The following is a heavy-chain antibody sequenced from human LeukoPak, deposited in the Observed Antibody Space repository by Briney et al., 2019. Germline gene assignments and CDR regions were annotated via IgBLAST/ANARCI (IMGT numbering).Heavy chain of an antibody. D-gene: IGHD2-2*02. CDR3: VRDCSSTSCYNVY. Sequence: ASVTVSFTSSGYTFTNHGFSWVRQAPGQGLEWMGWISTYNGDTNYAQNLQGRSTMTTDTSTSTAYMEMRSLRSDDTAVYYSVRDCSSTSCYNVYWGQGTLVTVSS. V-gene: IGHV1-18*01. CDR2: ISTYNGDT. J-gene: IGHJ4*02. CDR1: GYTFTNHG.